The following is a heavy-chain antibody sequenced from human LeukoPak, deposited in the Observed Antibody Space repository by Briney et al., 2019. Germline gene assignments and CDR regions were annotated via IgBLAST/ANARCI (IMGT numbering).Heavy chain of an antibody. CDR2: INSDGGGA. CDR1: GITFGNNW. J-gene: IGHJ5*02. V-gene: IGHV3-74*01. CDR3: ARDVPHNWFDT. Sequence: GRSLRLSCAASGITFGNNWMHWVRQGPGKGLVWISRINSDGGGAIYADSVKGRLTVSRDNAKNTLYLQMNSLRAEDTAVYYCARDVPHNWFDTWGQGTLVTVSS.